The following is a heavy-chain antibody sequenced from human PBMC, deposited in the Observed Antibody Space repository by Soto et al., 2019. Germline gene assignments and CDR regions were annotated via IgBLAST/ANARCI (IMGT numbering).Heavy chain of an antibody. Sequence: EVQLLESGGGLVQPGGSLRLSCAASGFTFSSYAMSWVRQAPGKGLEWVSAISGSGGSTYYADSVKGRFTISRDNSKNTLYLKMNSLRAEDTAVYYCAKGYCSGGSCYPPYDAFDIWGQGTMVTVSS. CDR1: GFTFSSYA. J-gene: IGHJ3*02. CDR3: AKGYCSGGSCYPPYDAFDI. D-gene: IGHD2-15*01. CDR2: ISGSGGST. V-gene: IGHV3-23*01.